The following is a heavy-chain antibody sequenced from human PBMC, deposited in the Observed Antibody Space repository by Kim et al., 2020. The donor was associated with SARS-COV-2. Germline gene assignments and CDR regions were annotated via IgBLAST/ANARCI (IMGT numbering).Heavy chain of an antibody. CDR2: GIT. CDR3: AKGHVAC. J-gene: IGHJ4*02. D-gene: IGHD5-12*01. V-gene: IGHV3-23*01. Sequence: GITYYTESVQGRFTISRDNSKNTLYLQMNNLRPEDTVVYYCAKGHVACWGQGTQVTVSS.